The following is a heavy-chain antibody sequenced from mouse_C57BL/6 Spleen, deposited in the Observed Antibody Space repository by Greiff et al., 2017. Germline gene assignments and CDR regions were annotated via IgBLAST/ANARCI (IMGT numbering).Heavy chain of an antibody. CDR2: ILPGSGST. CDR3: SRFATVVAPYAMDY. Sequence: QVQLQQSGAELMKPGASVKLSCKASGYTFTGYWIEWVKQRPGHGLEWIGEILPGSGSTNYNEKFRGKATFTANTSSNTAYMQLSSMTTEDSAIYYCSRFATVVAPYAMDYWGQGTSVTVSS. D-gene: IGHD1-1*01. CDR1: GYTFTGYW. J-gene: IGHJ4*01. V-gene: IGHV1-9*01.